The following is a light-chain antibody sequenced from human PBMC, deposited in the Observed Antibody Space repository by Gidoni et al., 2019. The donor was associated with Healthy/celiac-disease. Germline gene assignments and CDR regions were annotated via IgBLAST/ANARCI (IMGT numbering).Light chain of an antibody. CDR2: DAS. J-gene: IGKJ1*01. CDR3: QQRSNWPWT. Sequence: EIVLTQSPATLSLSPGERATLSCRASQSVSSYLAWYQQKPGQAPRLLIYDASNRATGIPARFSGSGSGTDCTLTISSLEPEDFAVYYCQQRSNWPWTFXXXTKVEIK. V-gene: IGKV3-11*01. CDR1: QSVSSY.